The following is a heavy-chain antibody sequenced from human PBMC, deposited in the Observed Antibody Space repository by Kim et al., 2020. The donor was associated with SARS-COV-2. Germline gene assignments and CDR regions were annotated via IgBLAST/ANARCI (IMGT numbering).Heavy chain of an antibody. CDR3: ARDFYYDSSGYYFFGIPPGQGAFDI. Sequence: ASVKVSCKASGYTFTSYYMHWVRQAPGQGLEWMGIINPSGGSTSYAQKFQGRVTMTRDTSTSTVYMELSSLRSEDTAVYYCARDFYYDSSGYYFFGIPPGQGAFDIWGQGTMVTVSS. D-gene: IGHD3-22*01. CDR1: GYTFTSYY. J-gene: IGHJ3*02. V-gene: IGHV1-46*01. CDR2: INPSGGST.